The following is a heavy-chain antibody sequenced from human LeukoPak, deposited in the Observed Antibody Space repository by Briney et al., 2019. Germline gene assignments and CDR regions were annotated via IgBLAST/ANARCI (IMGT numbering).Heavy chain of an antibody. V-gene: IGHV4-39*07. CDR3: ARANWQYSSSPGYYYYYMDV. D-gene: IGHD6-6*01. J-gene: IGHJ6*03. Sequence: SETLSLTCTVSGGSISSSSYYWGWIRQPPGKGLEWIGSIYYSGSTYYNPSLKSRVTISVDTSKNQFSLKLSSVTAADTAVYYCARANWQYSSSPGYYYYYMDVWGRGTTVTVSS. CDR1: GGSISSSSYY. CDR2: IYYSGST.